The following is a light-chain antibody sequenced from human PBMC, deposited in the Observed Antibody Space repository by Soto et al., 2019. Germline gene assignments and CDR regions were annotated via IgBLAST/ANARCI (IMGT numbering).Light chain of an antibody. CDR3: AAWDDSLSSRYV. J-gene: IGLJ1*01. CDR2: RSN. CDR1: SSNIGSNY. Sequence: QSVLTQPPSASGAPGQRATISCSGSSSNIGSNYVYWYQQLPGTAPKLLIYRSNKRPSGVPDRFSGSKSGTSASLAISGLRSEDDADYYCAAWDDSLSSRYVFGTGTKLTVL. V-gene: IGLV1-47*01.